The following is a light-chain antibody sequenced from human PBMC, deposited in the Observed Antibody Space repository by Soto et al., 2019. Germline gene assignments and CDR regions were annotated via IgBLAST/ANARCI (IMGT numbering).Light chain of an antibody. Sequence: EIVLTQSPGTLYLSPGERANLSCRASQSVGRSYFAWYQQKSGQAPRLLIYGASSMATGIPDRFSGSGSGTDFTLTISRLEPEDFAVYYCHQYDNSPLTFDGGTKVEIK. CDR2: GAS. J-gene: IGKJ4*01. CDR3: HQYDNSPLT. V-gene: IGKV3-20*01. CDR1: QSVGRSY.